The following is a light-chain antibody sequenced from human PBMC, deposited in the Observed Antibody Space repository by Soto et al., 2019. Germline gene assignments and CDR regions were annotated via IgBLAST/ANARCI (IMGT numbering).Light chain of an antibody. CDR1: QGITNY. CDR2: AAS. Sequence: DIQMTQSPSSLSASVGDRVTITCRASQGITNYLAWYQQKPGKVPKLLIYAASTLQSGVPSRFSGSGPGTDVTITISSLQPEDGATYYCQKYNSAPLTFGGGTKVEIK. J-gene: IGKJ4*01. V-gene: IGKV1-27*01. CDR3: QKYNSAPLT.